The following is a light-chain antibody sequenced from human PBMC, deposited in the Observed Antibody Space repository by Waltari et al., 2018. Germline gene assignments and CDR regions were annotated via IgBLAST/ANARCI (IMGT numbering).Light chain of an antibody. V-gene: IGKV2-30*01. CDR1: QSLIYTDGLSY. CDR3: MQATHWPVT. J-gene: IGKJ5*01. CDR2: KVS. Sequence: DVGLTQSPLSLPVTPVQSASISFSSSQSLIYTDGLSYLNLFHQRPGQAPRRLIYKVSNRDSGVPDRFSGSGSGTDFTLMISSVEADDVGVYFCMQATHWPVTFGQGTRLEIK.